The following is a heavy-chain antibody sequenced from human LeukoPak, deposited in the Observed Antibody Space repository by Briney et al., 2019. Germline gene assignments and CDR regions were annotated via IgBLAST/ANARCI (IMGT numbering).Heavy chain of an antibody. CDR2: INPNSGGT. CDR3: ARVGMTLDAFDI. D-gene: IGHD1-26*01. J-gene: IGHJ3*02. CDR1: GYTFTGYY. V-gene: IGHV1-2*02. Sequence: ASVKVSCKASGYTFTGYYMHWVRQAPGQGLEWMGWINPNSGGTNYAQKFQGGVTMTRDTSISTAYMELSRLRSDDTAVYYCARVGMTLDAFDIWGQGTMVTVSS.